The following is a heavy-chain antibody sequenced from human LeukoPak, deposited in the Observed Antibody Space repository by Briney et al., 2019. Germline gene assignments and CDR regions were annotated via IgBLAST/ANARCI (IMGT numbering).Heavy chain of an antibody. CDR3: AEQEESRRYYGSGSYYNV. Sequence: GASVKVSCKASGGTFSSYAISWVRQAPGQGLEWMGRIIPIVGIANYAQTFQGRVTITADKSTSTAYMELSSLRSEDTAVYYCAEQEESRRYYGSGSYYNVWGQGTLVTVSS. J-gene: IGHJ4*02. CDR2: IIPIVGIA. D-gene: IGHD3-10*01. CDR1: GGTFSSYA. V-gene: IGHV1-69*04.